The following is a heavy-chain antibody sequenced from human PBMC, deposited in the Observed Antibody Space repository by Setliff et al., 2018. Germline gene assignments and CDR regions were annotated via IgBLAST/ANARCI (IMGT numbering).Heavy chain of an antibody. Sequence: ASVKVSCKTSGYTFTTYAINWVRQAPGQGLEWMGWINTNTGNPTYAQDFTGRFVFSLDTSVSTAYLQMNRLRAEDTAFYYCARGHCTTISCFLDHWGQGIMVTVSS. CDR2: INTNTGNP. D-gene: IGHD2-8*01. V-gene: IGHV7-4-1*02. J-gene: IGHJ4*02. CDR3: ARGHCTTISCFLDH. CDR1: GYTFTTYA.